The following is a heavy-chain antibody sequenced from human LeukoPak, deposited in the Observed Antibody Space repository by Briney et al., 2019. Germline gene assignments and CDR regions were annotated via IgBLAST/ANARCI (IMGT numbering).Heavy chain of an antibody. CDR1: GYTFTSYG. J-gene: IGHJ6*03. CDR3: ARDNTYCSSTSRYSPYYYYYYMDV. V-gene: IGHV1-18*01. Sequence: ASVKVSCKASGYTFTSYGISWVRQAPGQGLEGMGWISAYNGNTNYAQKLQGRVTMTTDTSTSTAYMELRSLRSDDTAVYYCARDNTYCSSTSRYSPYYYYYYMDVWGKGTTVTISS. D-gene: IGHD2-2*01. CDR2: ISAYNGNT.